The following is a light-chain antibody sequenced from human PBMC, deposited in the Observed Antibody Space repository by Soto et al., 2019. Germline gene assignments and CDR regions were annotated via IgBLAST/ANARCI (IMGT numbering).Light chain of an antibody. J-gene: IGKJ3*01. CDR3: LQHNTYPST. CDR2: AAS. V-gene: IGKV1-17*01. Sequence: DIRLTQSPSSLSASVGDRVTITCRASQGVSNDLVWYQQKPGAAPRRLIYAASYLQSGVPSRFSGSGFQTEFTLTITTLRPDDFATYYCLQHNTYPSTFGPGTTVD. CDR1: QGVSND.